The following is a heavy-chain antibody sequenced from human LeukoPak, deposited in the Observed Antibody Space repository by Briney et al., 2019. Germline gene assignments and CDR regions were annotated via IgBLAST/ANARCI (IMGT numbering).Heavy chain of an antibody. CDR2: IYPGDSDT. CDR1: GYSFTSYW. D-gene: IGHD3-22*01. J-gene: IGHJ3*02. CDR3: ARLLEHYDSSGVDAFDI. Sequence: GESLKISCKGSGYSFTSYWIGWVRQMPGKGLEWMGIIYPGDSDTRYSPSFQGQVTISADKSISTAYLQWSSLKASDTAMYYCARLLEHYDSSGVDAFDIWGQGTMVTVSS. V-gene: IGHV5-51*01.